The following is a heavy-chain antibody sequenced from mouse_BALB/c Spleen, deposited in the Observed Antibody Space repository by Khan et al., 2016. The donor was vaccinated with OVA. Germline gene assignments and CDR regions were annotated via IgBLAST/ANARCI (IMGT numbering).Heavy chain of an antibody. CDR3: VSVGAYDRNDGWFAY. D-gene: IGHD2-14*01. Sequence: QVPLPPSGAELARPGASVKMSCKASGYTFTSYTIHWIKKRPGQGLEWIGYINPSNGYTNYNQKFKDKATLTTDKSSTTAYLQLSSLTSDDSAVCNCVSVGAYDRNDGWFAYWGQGTLVTVSA. J-gene: IGHJ3*01. CDR2: INPSNGYT. CDR1: GYTFTSYT. V-gene: IGHV1-4*01.